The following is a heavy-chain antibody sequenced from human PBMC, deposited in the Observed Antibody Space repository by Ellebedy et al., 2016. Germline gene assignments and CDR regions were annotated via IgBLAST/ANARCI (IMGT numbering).Heavy chain of an antibody. V-gene: IGHV4-39*01. Sequence: GSLRLSXTVSGASLTGGAYYWGWIRQPPGKGLEWIGSIYYSGSTYYTGDTYYSPSLRSRVTISVDTSKNQFSLKLNFVTAADTAVYYCANHGASTSPLGWGQGTLVTVSS. CDR3: ANHGASTSPLG. CDR1: GASLTGGAYY. D-gene: IGHD4/OR15-4a*01. J-gene: IGHJ1*01. CDR2: IYYSGST.